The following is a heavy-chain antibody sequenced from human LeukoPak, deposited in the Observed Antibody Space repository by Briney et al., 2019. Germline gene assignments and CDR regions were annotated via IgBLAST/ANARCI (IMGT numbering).Heavy chain of an antibody. J-gene: IGHJ4*02. V-gene: IGHV4-38-2*02. CDR3: ARDKSIGWERYPPDF. CDR2: IHHSGST. CDR1: GYSISSGYY. D-gene: IGHD1-26*01. Sequence: SETLSLTCIVSGYSISSGYYWGWIRQPPGKGLEWIGNIHHSGSTYYNPSLKTRVTISVDTSKNQLSLKVSSVTAADTAVYYCARDKSIGWERYPPDFWGQGTLVTVSS.